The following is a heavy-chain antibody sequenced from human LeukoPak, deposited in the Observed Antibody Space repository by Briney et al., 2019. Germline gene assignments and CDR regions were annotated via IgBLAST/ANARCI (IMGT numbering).Heavy chain of an antibody. CDR1: GYTFTSYG. Sequence: GASVKLSCKASGYTFTSYGISWVRQAPGEGLEWMGGITAHNAKTKYPQQLQRTVTMTTDTSTSTAYMERRRLRSDDTAVYYCAREDGEQQLTHPFDYWGQGTLVTVSS. CDR2: ITAHNAKT. D-gene: IGHD6-13*01. J-gene: IGHJ4*02. CDR3: AREDGEQQLTHPFDY. V-gene: IGHV1-18*01.